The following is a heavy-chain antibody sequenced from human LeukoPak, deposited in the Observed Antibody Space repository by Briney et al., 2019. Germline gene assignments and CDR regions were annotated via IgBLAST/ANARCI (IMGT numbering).Heavy chain of an antibody. V-gene: IGHV3-21*01. CDR3: ARDFDYYDSSGYYAYFQH. CDR1: GFTFSSYS. J-gene: IGHJ1*01. Sequence: PGGSLRLSCAASGFTFSSYSMNWVRQAPGKGLEWVSSISSSSSYIYYADSVKGRFTISRDNSKNTLYLQMNSLRAEDTAVYYCARDFDYYDSSGYYAYFQHWGQGTLVTVSS. D-gene: IGHD3-22*01. CDR2: ISSSSSYI.